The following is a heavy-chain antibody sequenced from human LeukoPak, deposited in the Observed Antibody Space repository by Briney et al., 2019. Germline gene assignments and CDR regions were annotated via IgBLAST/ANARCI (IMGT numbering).Heavy chain of an antibody. CDR2: IYYSGST. D-gene: IGHD2-21*02. CDR3: ARGAAVVVTAIYDY. CDR1: GGSISSGGYY. V-gene: IGHV4-61*08. J-gene: IGHJ4*02. Sequence: SETLSLTCTVSGGSISSGGYYWSWIRQPPGKGLERIGYIYYSGSTNYNPSLKSRVTISVDTSKNQFSLKLSSVTAADTAVYYCARGAAVVVTAIYDYWGQGTLVTVSS.